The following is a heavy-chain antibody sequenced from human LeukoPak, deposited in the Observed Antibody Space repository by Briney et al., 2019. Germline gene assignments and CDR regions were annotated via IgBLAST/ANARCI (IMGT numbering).Heavy chain of an antibody. CDR2: IYPGDSDT. V-gene: IGHV5-51*01. CDR3: ARQLWLRGDWFDP. J-gene: IGHJ5*02. D-gene: IGHD5-18*01. Sequence: GESLKISCKGSGYSFTSYWIGWVRQMPGKGLEWMGSIYPGDSDTRYSPSFQGQVTISADKSISTAYLQWSSLKASDTAMYYCARQLWLRGDWFDPWGQGTLVTVSS. CDR1: GYSFTSYW.